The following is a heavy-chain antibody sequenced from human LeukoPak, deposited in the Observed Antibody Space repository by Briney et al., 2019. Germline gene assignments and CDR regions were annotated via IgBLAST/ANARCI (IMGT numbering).Heavy chain of an antibody. Sequence: GESLKISCKGSGYRFTSYWIGWVRQMPGKGLEWMGIVYPGDSDTRYSPSFQGQVTISADKSISTAYLQWSSLKASDTAMYYCARARAGIRIAVADYYFDYWGQGTLVTVSS. D-gene: IGHD6-19*01. J-gene: IGHJ4*02. V-gene: IGHV5-51*01. CDR1: GYRFTSYW. CDR2: VYPGDSDT. CDR3: ARARAGIRIAVADYYFDY.